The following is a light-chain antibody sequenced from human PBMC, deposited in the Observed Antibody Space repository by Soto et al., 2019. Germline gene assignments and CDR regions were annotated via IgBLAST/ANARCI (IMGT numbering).Light chain of an antibody. Sequence: EIVLTQSPGTLSLSPGERATLSCRASQSVSRNSLAWYQQQPGQAPRLLISGASSRATDIPDRFSGSGSGTDFTLIVSRLEPEDFAVYFCQQYGTSPPTFGPGTKVDIK. CDR2: GAS. CDR1: QSVSRNS. CDR3: QQYGTSPPT. J-gene: IGKJ3*01. V-gene: IGKV3-20*01.